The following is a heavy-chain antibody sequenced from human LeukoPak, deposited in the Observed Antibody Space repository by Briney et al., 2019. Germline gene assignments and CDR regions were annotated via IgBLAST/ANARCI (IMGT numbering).Heavy chain of an antibody. CDR3: ARDTLAARPGGDYYYGMDV. V-gene: IGHV4-30-4*01. Sequence: PSETLSLTCTVSGGSISSGDYYWSWIRQPPGKGLEWIGYIYYSGSTYYNPSLKSRVTISVDTSKNQFSLKLSSVTAADTAVYYCARDTLAARPGGDYYYGMDVWGQGTTVTSP. CDR2: IYYSGST. J-gene: IGHJ6*02. D-gene: IGHD6-6*01. CDR1: GGSISSGDYY.